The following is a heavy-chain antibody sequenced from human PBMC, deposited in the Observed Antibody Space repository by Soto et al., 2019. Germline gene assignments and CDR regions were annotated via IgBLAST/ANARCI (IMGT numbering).Heavy chain of an antibody. D-gene: IGHD2-2*01. CDR3: ARGVVPAASTLYYYYYYMDV. CDR2: ISAYNGNT. Sequence: ASVKVSCKASGYTFTSYGISWVRQAPGQGLEWMGWISAYNGNTDYAQKLQGRVTMTTNTSISTAYMELSSLRSEDTAVYYCARGVVPAASTLYYYYYYMDVWGKGTTVTVSS. CDR1: GYTFTSYG. V-gene: IGHV1-18*01. J-gene: IGHJ6*03.